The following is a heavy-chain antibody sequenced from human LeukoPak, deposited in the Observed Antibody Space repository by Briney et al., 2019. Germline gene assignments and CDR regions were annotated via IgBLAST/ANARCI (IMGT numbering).Heavy chain of an antibody. D-gene: IGHD2-8*02. CDR1: GFTFSTFA. Sequence: GGSLRLSCAASGFTFSTFAMIWVRQPPGKGLEWVSSIFPSGGEIHYADSVWGRFTISRDNSKSTLSLQMNSLRAEDTAIYYCATYRQVLLPFESWGQGTLVTVSS. V-gene: IGHV3-23*01. CDR2: IFPSGGEI. J-gene: IGHJ4*02. CDR3: ATYRQVLLPFES.